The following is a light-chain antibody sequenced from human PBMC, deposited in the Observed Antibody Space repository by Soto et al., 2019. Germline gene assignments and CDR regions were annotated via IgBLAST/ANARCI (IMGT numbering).Light chain of an antibody. CDR2: LGS. Sequence: DIVMTQSPPFLPVTPGESASMSCRSSQSLLVDNGYVYLDWFLQKPGQSPQLLIFLGSNRASGVPDRFSGSVSGTHFTLNITRVEAEDLGVYYFMKALQPPLTFGGETILDIK. V-gene: IGKV2-28*01. J-gene: IGKJ4*01. CDR1: QSLLVDNGYVY. CDR3: MKALQPPLT.